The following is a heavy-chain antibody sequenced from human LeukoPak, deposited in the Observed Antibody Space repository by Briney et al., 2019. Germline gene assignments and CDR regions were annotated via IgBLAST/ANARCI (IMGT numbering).Heavy chain of an antibody. D-gene: IGHD6-19*01. CDR3: ARARLGPY. J-gene: IGHJ4*02. CDR2: VGGYNGKT. Sequence: ASVKVSCKASGFTLRSYGISWVRQAPGQGPEWMGWVGGYNGKTSYSEKFQGRVSMTTDSSTSTTYMELRSLRSDDTAVYYCARARLGPYWGQGTLVTVSS. CDR1: GFTLRSYG. V-gene: IGHV1-18*01.